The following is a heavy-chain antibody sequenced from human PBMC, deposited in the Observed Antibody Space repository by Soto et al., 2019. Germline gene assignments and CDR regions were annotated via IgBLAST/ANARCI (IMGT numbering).Heavy chain of an antibody. CDR3: AREDILGTRSFDY. CDR1: GFIFSKYS. D-gene: IGHD1-26*01. J-gene: IGHJ4*02. V-gene: IGHV3-48*02. CDR2: ISSNSVTI. Sequence: PGGSLRLSCGASGFIFSKYSMNWVRQAPGKGLEWLSYISSNSVTIYYADSVRGRFTIFRDNAKNSLYLQMNSLRDEDTAVYYCAREDILGTRSFDYWGQGXLVTVYS.